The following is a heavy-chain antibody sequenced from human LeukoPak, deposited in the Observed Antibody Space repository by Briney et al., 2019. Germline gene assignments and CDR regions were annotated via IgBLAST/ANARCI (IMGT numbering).Heavy chain of an antibody. V-gene: IGHV7-4-1*02. J-gene: IGHJ5*02. CDR3: ARAPQGVGFGELLSNNWFDP. CDR2: INTNTGNP. CDR1: GYTFTSYA. Sequence: ASVEVSCKASGYTFTSYAMNWVRQAPGQGLEWMGWINTNTGNPTYAQGFTGRFVFSLDTSVSTAYLQISSLKAEDTAVYYCARAPQGVGFGELLSNNWFDPWGQGTLVTVSS. D-gene: IGHD3-10*01.